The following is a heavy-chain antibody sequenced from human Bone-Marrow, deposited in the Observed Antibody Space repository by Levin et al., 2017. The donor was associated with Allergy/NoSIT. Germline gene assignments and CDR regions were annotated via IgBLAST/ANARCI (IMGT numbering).Heavy chain of an antibody. V-gene: IGHV3-21*01. Sequence: GGSLRLSCAASGFTFSAYSMSWVRLVPGKGLEWVSYISNDGSYRNYADSVRGRSTISRDNAKNSLFLQVNSLRAEDTAVYYCARDLLPENWNNHYYGLDVWGLGTTVTVSS. J-gene: IGHJ6*02. CDR2: ISNDGSYR. CDR1: GFTFSAYS. D-gene: IGHD1/OR15-1a*01. CDR3: ARDLLPENWNNHYYGLDV.